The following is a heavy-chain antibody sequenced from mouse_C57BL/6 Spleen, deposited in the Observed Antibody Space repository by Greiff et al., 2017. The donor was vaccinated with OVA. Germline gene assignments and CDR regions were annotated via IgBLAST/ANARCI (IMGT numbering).Heavy chain of an antibody. CDR3: TRRESYFDD. V-gene: IGHV1-15*01. Sequence: VQRVESGAELVRPGASVTLSCKASGYTFTDYEMHWVKQTPVHGLEWIGAIDPETGGTAYNQKFKGKAILTADKSSSTAYMELRSLTSEDSAVYYCTRRESYFDDWGQGTTLTVSS. CDR2: IDPETGGT. CDR1: GYTFTDYE. J-gene: IGHJ2*01.